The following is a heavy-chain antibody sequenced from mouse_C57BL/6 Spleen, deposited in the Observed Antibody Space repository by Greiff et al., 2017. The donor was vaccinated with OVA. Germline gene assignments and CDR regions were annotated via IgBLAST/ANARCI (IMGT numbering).Heavy chain of an antibody. CDR1: GYTFTSYW. V-gene: IGHV1-69*01. CDR2: IDPSDSYT. CDR3: ARRVTGSYFDY. J-gene: IGHJ2*01. D-gene: IGHD2-1*01. Sequence: QVHVKQPGAELVMPGASVKLSCKASGYTFTSYWMHWVKQRPGQGLEWIGEIDPSDSYTNYNQKFKGKSTLTVDKSSSTAYMQLSSLTSEDSAVYYCARRVTGSYFDYWGQGTTLTVSS.